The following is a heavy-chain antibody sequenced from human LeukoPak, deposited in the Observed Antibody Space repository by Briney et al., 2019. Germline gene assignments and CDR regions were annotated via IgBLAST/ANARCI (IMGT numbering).Heavy chain of an antibody. CDR1: GGTFSSYA. J-gene: IGHJ6*02. CDR3: ARERVDIVATMFYGMDV. CDR2: IIPIFGIA. V-gene: IGHV1-69*04. D-gene: IGHD5-12*01. Sequence: ASVKVSCKASGGTFSSYAISWVRLAPGQGLEWMGRIIPIFGIANYAQKFQGRVTITADKSTSTAYMELSSLRSEDTAVYYCARERVDIVATMFYGMDVWGQGTTVTVSS.